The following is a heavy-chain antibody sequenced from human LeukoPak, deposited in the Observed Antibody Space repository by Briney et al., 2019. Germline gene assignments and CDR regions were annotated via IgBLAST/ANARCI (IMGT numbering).Heavy chain of an antibody. J-gene: IGHJ6*03. Sequence: SETLSLTCTVSSGSLSGYYWSWIRQPAGKGLEWIGRIYTSGSTIYNPSLKSRVTMSVDTSKNQFSLKLSSVTAADTAVYYCARQIWSGYYYYMDVRGKGTTVTVSS. CDR1: SGSLSGYY. CDR3: ARQIWSGYYYYMDV. V-gene: IGHV4-4*07. CDR2: IYTSGST. D-gene: IGHD3-3*01.